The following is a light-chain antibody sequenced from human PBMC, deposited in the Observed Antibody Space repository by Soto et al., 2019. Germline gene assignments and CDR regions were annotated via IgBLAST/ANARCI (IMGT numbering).Light chain of an antibody. CDR2: QVT. CDR1: SSDVGSYNY. J-gene: IGLJ1*01. V-gene: IGLV2-14*01. CDR3: SSYRSSSTYV. Sequence: QSALTQPASVSGSPGQSITISCTGTSSDVGSYNYVSWHQQHPGQAPKLMIYQVTNRASGVPDRFSASKSGNTASLTISGLQAGDEADYYCSSYRSSSTYVLGTGTKLTVL.